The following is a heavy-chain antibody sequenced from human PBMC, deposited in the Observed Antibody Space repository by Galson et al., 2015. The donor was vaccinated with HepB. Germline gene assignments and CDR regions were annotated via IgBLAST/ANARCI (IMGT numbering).Heavy chain of an antibody. CDR3: ARDQETMALDY. D-gene: IGHD4/OR15-4a*01. J-gene: IGHJ4*02. CDR1: GFTVSSNY. V-gene: IGHV3-30*03. CDR2: ISYDGSNK. Sequence: SLRLSCAASGFTVSSNYMSWVRQAPGKGLEWVAVISYDGSNKYYADSVKGRFTISRDNSKNTLYLQMNSLRAEDTAVYYCARDQETMALDYWGQGTLVTVSS.